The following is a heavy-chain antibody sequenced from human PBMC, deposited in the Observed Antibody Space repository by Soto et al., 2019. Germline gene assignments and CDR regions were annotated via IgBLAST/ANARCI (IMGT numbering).Heavy chain of an antibody. D-gene: IGHD6-6*01. CDR3: AIAPSHAFDI. CDR1: GGTFSSYA. V-gene: IGHV1-69*13. CDR2: IIPIFGTA. Sequence: SVKVSCKAYGGTFSSYAISWVRQAPGQGLEWMGGIIPIFGTANYAQKFQGRVTITADESTSTAYMELSSLRSEDTAVYYCAIAPSHAFDILGQEKILTISS. J-gene: IGHJ3*02.